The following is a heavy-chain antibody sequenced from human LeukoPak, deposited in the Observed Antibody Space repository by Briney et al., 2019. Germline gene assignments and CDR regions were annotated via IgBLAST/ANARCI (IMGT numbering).Heavy chain of an antibody. Sequence: SETLSLTCTVSGGSISTYYWSWIRLPPGKGLEWIGYIYSSGSTNYNPSLKSRVTISVDKSKRQFSLNLTSVTAADTAVYYCARGGDYCNSFDPWGQGTLVSVSS. CDR2: IYSSGST. CDR1: GGSISTYY. J-gene: IGHJ5*02. V-gene: IGHV4-59*01. CDR3: ARGGDYCNSFDP. D-gene: IGHD4-17*01.